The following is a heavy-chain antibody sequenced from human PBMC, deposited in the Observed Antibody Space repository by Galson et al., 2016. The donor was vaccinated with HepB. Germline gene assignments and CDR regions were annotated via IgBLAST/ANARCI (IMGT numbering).Heavy chain of an antibody. Sequence: CAISGDSDSSYSGAWDWLRQSPSRGLEWLGRTYYRSRWYNDYAGSVKGRITIEADTSKNLFSLQLTSVTVADTAVYYCARDRGSGRHFFDSWGQGTLVSVS. V-gene: IGHV6-1*01. CDR1: GDSDSSYSGA. J-gene: IGHJ4*02. CDR2: TYYRSRWYN. D-gene: IGHD3-10*01. CDR3: ARDRGSGRHFFDS.